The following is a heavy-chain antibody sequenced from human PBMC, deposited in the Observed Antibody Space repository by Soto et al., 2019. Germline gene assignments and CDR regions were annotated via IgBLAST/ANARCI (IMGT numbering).Heavy chain of an antibody. D-gene: IGHD3-10*01. CDR1: GFTFSSYT. V-gene: IGHV3-23*01. CDR3: AKDRFGPVAEVDY. Sequence: PGGSLRLSCAASGFTFSSYTLSWVRQAPGKGLEWVSAIGPSGGRTYYADSVKGRFTISRDNSKSTLYLQMNSLRAEDTAVYYCAKDRFGPVAEVDYWGQGTLVTVSS. CDR2: IGPSGGRT. J-gene: IGHJ4*02.